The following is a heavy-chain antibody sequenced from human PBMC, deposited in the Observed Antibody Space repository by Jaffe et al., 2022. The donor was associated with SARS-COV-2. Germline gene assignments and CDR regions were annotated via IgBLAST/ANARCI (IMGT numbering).Heavy chain of an antibody. Sequence: EVQVVESGGGLIQPGGSLRLSCAASGYTVSNNRMSWVRQAPGKGLEWVSVIHSGGTTSHADSVKGRFTISRDNSKNTLYLQMNSLRAEDTAVYYCLTEREVSNVEVWGQGTLVTVSS. D-gene: IGHD3-16*01. CDR3: LTEREVSNVEV. CDR2: IHSGGTT. CDR1: GYTVSNNR. J-gene: IGHJ4*02. V-gene: IGHV3-53*01.